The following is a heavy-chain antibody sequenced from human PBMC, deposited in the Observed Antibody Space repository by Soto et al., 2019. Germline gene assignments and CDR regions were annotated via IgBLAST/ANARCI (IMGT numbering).Heavy chain of an antibody. J-gene: IGHJ6*02. Sequence: SETLSLTCTVSGGSISSSSYYWGWIRQPPGKGLEWIGSIYYSGSTYYNPSLKSRVTISVDTSKNQFSLKLSSVTAADTAVNYFARHRGYYGSGTDYYGMEVWGQGNTVTVS. V-gene: IGHV4-39*01. D-gene: IGHD3-10*01. CDR3: ARHRGYYGSGTDYYGMEV. CDR1: GGSISSSSYY. CDR2: IYYSGST.